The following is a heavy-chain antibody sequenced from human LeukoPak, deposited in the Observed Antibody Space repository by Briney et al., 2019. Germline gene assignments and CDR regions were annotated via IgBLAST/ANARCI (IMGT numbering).Heavy chain of an antibody. D-gene: IGHD4-23*01. CDR2: ISGSSYYI. Sequence: GGSLRLSCAASRFTFSSYTMNWVRQAPGKGLEWVSSISGSSYYIYYADSVKGRFTISRDNAKNSLYLQMNSLRAEDTALYYCAKDIYGGNWPNDYWGQGTLVTVSS. J-gene: IGHJ4*02. V-gene: IGHV3-21*01. CDR1: RFTFSSYT. CDR3: AKDIYGGNWPNDY.